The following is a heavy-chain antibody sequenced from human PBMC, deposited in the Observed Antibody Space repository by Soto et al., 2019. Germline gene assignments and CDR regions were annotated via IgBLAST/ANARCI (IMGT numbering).Heavy chain of an antibody. D-gene: IGHD6-13*01. CDR2: ISSSSSYI. Sequence: EVQLVESGGGLVQPGGSLRLSCAASGFTFSSYSMNWVRQAPGKGLEWVSSISSSSSYIYYADSVKGRFTISRDNAKNSLYLQMNSLRAEDTAVYYCARDLTTGTRYIDYWGQGTLVTVSS. V-gene: IGHV3-21*01. J-gene: IGHJ4*02. CDR3: ARDLTTGTRYIDY. CDR1: GFTFSSYS.